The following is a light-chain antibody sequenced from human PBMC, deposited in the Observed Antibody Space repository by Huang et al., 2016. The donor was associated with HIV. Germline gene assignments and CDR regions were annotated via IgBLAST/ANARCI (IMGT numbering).Light chain of an antibody. CDR2: GAS. V-gene: IGKV3-15*01. CDR3: QQYNT. Sequence: EIVMTQSPPTLSVSPGERAPLSCRASKSVSSNLAWYQQKPGQAPRLLIYGASTRATGIPARFSGSGSGTEFTLTIAPLQSEDFAVYYCQQYNTFGGGTKVEIK. CDR1: KSVSSN. J-gene: IGKJ4*01.